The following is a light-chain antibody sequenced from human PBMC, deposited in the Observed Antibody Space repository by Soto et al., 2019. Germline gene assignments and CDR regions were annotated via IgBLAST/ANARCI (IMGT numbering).Light chain of an antibody. CDR1: QSVSSNY. Sequence: IVLTQSPGTLSLSPGARATLYCRATQSVSSNYLAWYQQKSGQAPRLLIYGASSRATGIPDRFSGGGSGTDFTLTITRLEPEDFAVYFCLQYGGLPRTFGQGTKGDIK. V-gene: IGKV3-20*01. CDR2: GAS. J-gene: IGKJ1*01. CDR3: LQYGGLPRT.